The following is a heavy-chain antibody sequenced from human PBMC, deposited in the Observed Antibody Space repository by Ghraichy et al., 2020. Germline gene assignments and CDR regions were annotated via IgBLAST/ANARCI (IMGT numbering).Heavy chain of an antibody. CDR3: AERAGATLTYYYYYGMDV. J-gene: IGHJ6*02. V-gene: IGHV3-23*01. CDR1: GFTFSSYA. D-gene: IGHD6-19*01. CDR2: ISGSGGST. Sequence: GALRLSCAASGFTFSSYAMSWVRQAPGKGLEWVSAISGSGGSTYYADSVKGRFTISRDNSKNTLYLQMNSLRAEDTAVYYCAERAGATLTYYYYYGMDVWGQGTTVTVSS.